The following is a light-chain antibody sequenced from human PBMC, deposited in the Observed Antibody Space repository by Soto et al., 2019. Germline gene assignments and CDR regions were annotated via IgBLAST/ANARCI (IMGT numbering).Light chain of an antibody. CDR2: DAS. CDR1: QSVSIH. Sequence: VITLSPGTLSVHLGDRATLSCGASQSVSIHLAWYQQKPGQAPRLLIYDASTRATGIPARFSGSGSGTDFTLTISSLQSEDFAVYYCQQYSNWPPITFGQGTRLEI. V-gene: IGKV3-15*01. J-gene: IGKJ5*01. CDR3: QQYSNWPPIT.